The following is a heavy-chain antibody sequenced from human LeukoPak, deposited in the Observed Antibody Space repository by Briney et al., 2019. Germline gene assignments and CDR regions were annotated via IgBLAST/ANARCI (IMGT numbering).Heavy chain of an antibody. Sequence: PGGSLRLSCAASGFTFSSYEMNWVRQAPGKGLEWVSYIRSSDSTIHYADSVKGRFTISRDNAKNSLYLQMNSLRAEDTAVYYCAELGITMIGGVWGKGTTVTISS. CDR2: IRSSDSTI. CDR3: AELGITMIGGV. D-gene: IGHD3-10*02. V-gene: IGHV3-48*03. J-gene: IGHJ6*04. CDR1: GFTFSSYE.